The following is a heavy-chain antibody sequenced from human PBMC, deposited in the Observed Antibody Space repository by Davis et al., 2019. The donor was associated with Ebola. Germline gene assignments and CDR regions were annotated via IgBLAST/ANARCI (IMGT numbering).Heavy chain of an antibody. D-gene: IGHD4-17*01. Sequence: DSTLVYCTHSRTIIFHYYGLSHSTSGLGVLSIRHPPGKAMERVAIIYWDDDKLYSPSLKSRLTITKDTSKNQVVLTMTNMDPVDKATYYCAHRTTTVTVHGDYEGSAFDSWGQGIMVTVSS. CDR2: IYWDDDK. J-gene: IGHJ3*02. CDR3: AHRTTTVTVHGDYEGSAFDS. CDR1: GLSHSTSGLG. V-gene: IGHV2-5*02.